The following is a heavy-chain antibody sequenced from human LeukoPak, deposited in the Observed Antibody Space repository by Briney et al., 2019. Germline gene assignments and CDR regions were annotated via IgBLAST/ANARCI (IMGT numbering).Heavy chain of an antibody. CDR1: GGTFSSYA. D-gene: IGHD2-15*01. J-gene: IGHJ3*02. V-gene: IGHV1-69*04. CDR2: IIPILGIA. Sequence: ASVKVSCKASGGTFSSYAISWVRQAPGQGLEWMGRIIPILGIANYAQKFQGRVTITADKSTSTAYMELSSLRSDDTAVYYCAREGCSGGSCYSLSLTPVFHVFDIWGQGTMVTVSS. CDR3: AREGCSGGSCYSLSLTPVFHVFDI.